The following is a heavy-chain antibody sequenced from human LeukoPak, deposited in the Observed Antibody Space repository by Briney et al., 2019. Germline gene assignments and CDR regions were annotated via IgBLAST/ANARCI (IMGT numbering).Heavy chain of an antibody. D-gene: IGHD6-19*01. J-gene: IGHJ4*02. V-gene: IGHV3-74*01. CDR3: AVAGTEGFDY. CDR2: INSDGSST. CDR1: GFTFSSYW. Sequence: GGALRLSYAAPGFTFSSYWMHWVRQAPGKGLVWVSRINSDGSSTSYADSVKGRFTISRDNAKNTLYLQMNSLRAEDTAVYYCAVAGTEGFDYWGQGTLVTVSS.